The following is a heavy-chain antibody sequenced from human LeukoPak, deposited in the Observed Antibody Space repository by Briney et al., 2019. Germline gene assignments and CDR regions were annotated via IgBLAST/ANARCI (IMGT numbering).Heavy chain of an antibody. Sequence: SVKVSCKASGGTFSSYAISWVRQAPAQGLEGMGGIIPIFGTSNYAQKFQGRVTITADKSTSTAYMELSSLRSEDTAVYYCARVAAADSFDYWGQGTLVTVSS. J-gene: IGHJ4*02. CDR1: GGTFSSYA. CDR3: ARVAAADSFDY. CDR2: IIPIFGTS. D-gene: IGHD6-13*01. V-gene: IGHV1-69*06.